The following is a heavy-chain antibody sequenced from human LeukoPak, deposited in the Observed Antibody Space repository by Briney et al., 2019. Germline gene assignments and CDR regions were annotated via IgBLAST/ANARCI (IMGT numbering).Heavy chain of an antibody. D-gene: IGHD3-10*01. CDR1: GYTFTSYY. V-gene: IGHV1-46*01. CDR2: INPSGGST. CDR3: ARDRASGSYQVSFCYDLDV. Sequence: ASVKVCCKASGYTFTSYYIHWVRQAPGQGLAWMGVINPSGGSTTYAQNFQGRVTMTTDTSTSTVYMELSSLRSEDTAVYYCARDRASGSYQVSFCYDLDVWGLGTTVTVSS. J-gene: IGHJ6*02.